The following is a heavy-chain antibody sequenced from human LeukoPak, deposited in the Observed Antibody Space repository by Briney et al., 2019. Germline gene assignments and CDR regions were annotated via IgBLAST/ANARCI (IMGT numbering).Heavy chain of an antibody. J-gene: IGHJ4*02. CDR3: ARGRPVATI. CDR2: IYYSGST. Sequence: SETLSLTCTVSGGFISSYYWSWIRQPPGKGLEWIGYIYYSGSTNYNPSLKSRVTISVDTSKNQFSLKLSSVTAADTAVYYCARGRPVATIWGQGTLVTVSS. CDR1: GGFISSYY. V-gene: IGHV4-59*01. D-gene: IGHD1-26*01.